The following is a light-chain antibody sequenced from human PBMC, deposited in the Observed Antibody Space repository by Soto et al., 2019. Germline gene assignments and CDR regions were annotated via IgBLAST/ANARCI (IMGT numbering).Light chain of an antibody. V-gene: IGKV4-1*01. CDR1: QSVLHSSNNKNY. J-gene: IGKJ1*01. CDR3: HQYYTTPPT. Sequence: DIVMTQSPDSLAVSLGERATINCKSSQSVLHSSNNKNYLAWYQQKPGQPPKLLIYWASTRESGVPDRFSGRGSGTDFTLSISSLQAEDAAVYYCHQYYTTPPTFGQGTKVEI. CDR2: WAS.